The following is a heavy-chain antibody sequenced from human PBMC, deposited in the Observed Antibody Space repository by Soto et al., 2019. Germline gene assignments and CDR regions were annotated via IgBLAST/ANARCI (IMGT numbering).Heavy chain of an antibody. CDR3: ARGYCSGGSCYSPRYNWFDP. Sequence: SVKVSCKASGDTSSTYSINWVRQAPGQGLEWVGRIIPILALTNYAQRFQGRVTITADKSTSKVYMELSSLRSEDTAVYYCARGYCSGGSCYSPRYNWFDPWGQGTLVTVSS. J-gene: IGHJ5*02. V-gene: IGHV1-69*02. CDR2: IIPILALT. CDR1: GDTSSTYS. D-gene: IGHD2-15*01.